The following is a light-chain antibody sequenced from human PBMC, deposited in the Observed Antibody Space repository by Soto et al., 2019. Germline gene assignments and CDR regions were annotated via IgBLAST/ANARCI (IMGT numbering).Light chain of an antibody. Sequence: DIQMTQSPSSLSASLGDRVTITCRASQSINNYLNWYQQEEGKAPKLLIYAATSLQSGVPPRFSGSGSGTEFTLTISSLQPGDFATYYCQQSYNSPYTFGLGTKLEI. CDR3: QQSYNSPYT. CDR1: QSINNY. V-gene: IGKV1-39*01. CDR2: AAT. J-gene: IGKJ2*01.